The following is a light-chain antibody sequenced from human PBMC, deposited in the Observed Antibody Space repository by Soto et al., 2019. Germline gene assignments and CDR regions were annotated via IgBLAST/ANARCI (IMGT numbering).Light chain of an antibody. CDR2: ENN. CDR1: SSNIGAGYE. Sequence: QPVLTQPPSVSEAPGQRVTISCTGSSSNIGAGYEAHWYQQVPGTAPKLLIYENNNRPSGVPDRFSGSKSGTSASLAITGLQAEDEAEYYCQSYDSSLSGYVFGTGTKGPS. CDR3: QSYDSSLSGYV. V-gene: IGLV1-40*01. J-gene: IGLJ1*01.